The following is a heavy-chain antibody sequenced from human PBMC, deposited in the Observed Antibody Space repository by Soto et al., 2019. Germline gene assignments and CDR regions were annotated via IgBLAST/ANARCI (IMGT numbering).Heavy chain of an antibody. CDR2: IWYDGSNK. Sequence: GGSLRLSXAASGFTFSSYGMHWVRQAPGKGLEWVAVIWYDGSNKYYADSVKGRFTISRDNSKNTLYLQMNSLRAEDTAVYYCARDSRPSGYDYYYYGMDVWGQGTTVTVSS. CDR3: ARDSRPSGYDYYYYGMDV. V-gene: IGHV3-33*01. J-gene: IGHJ6*02. D-gene: IGHD5-12*01. CDR1: GFTFSSYG.